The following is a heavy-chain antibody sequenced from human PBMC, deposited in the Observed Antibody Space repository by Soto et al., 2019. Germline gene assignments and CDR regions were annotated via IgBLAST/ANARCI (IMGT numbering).Heavy chain of an antibody. CDR2: IVVGSGNT. D-gene: IGHD3-22*01. J-gene: IGHJ3*02. CDR3: ARDNGQRDYYDSSLDAFDI. V-gene: IGHV1-58*01. Sequence: SVKVSCKASGFTFTSSAVQWVRQARGQRLEWIGWIVVGSGNTNYAQKFQGGVTITADESTSTAYMELSSLRSEDTAVYYCARDNGQRDYYDSSLDAFDIWGQGTMVTVSS. CDR1: GFTFTSSA.